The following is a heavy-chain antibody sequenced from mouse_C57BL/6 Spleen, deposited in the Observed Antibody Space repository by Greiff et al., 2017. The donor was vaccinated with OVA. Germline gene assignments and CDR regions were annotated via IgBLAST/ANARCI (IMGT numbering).Heavy chain of an antibody. J-gene: IGHJ3*01. CDR1: GFTFSSYG. D-gene: IGHD2-5*01. Sequence: EVQLQESGGDLVKPGGSLKLSCAASGFTFSSYGMSWVRQTPDKRLEWVATISSGGSSTYYPDSVKGRFTISRDNAKNTLYLQMSSLKSEDTAVYYCARQGYSNYGGFAYWGQGTLVTVSA. V-gene: IGHV5-6*01. CDR3: ARQGYSNYGGFAY. CDR2: ISSGGSST.